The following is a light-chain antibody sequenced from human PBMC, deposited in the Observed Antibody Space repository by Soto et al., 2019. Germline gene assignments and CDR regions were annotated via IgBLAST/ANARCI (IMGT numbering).Light chain of an antibody. J-gene: IGLJ1*01. V-gene: IGLV2-14*01. CDR2: EVS. Sequence: QSVLTQPASVSGSPGQSITISCTGTSSDVGGYNYVSWYQHHPGKAPKLMIYEVSNRPSGVSYRFSGSKSGNTASLTISGLQAEDEADYYCNSYTGSGIVFGTGTKLTV. CDR3: NSYTGSGIV. CDR1: SSDVGGYNY.